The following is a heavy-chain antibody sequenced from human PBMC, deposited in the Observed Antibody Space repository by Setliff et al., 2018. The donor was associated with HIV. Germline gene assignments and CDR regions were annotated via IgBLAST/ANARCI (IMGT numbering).Heavy chain of an antibody. V-gene: IGHV1-18*01. CDR1: GGTFSSYA. CDR2: INIYSGNT. D-gene: IGHD6-13*01. CDR3: ARAAPGGIAAAGTVAFDI. Sequence: ASVKVSCKASGGTFSSYAISWVRQAPGQGLEWMGWINIYSGNTNYAQKFQGRVTMTTDTSTSTAYMGLTSLRSDDTAVYYCARAAPGGIAAAGTVAFDIWGQGTMVTV. J-gene: IGHJ3*02.